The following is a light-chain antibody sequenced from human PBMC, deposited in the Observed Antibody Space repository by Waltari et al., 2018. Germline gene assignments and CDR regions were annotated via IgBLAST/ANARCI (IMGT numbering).Light chain of an antibody. CDR1: SGHSNYA. V-gene: IGLV4-69*01. Sequence: LVLTQSPSASASLGTSVKLTCSLSSGHSNYALAWHQQRAEKGPRFFTKIDRDGSHTDGDGIPARFSGSSSGAERYLTISSLQSEDEADYYCQTWNKGVVVFGGGTKLTVL. CDR2: IDRDGSH. J-gene: IGLJ2*01. CDR3: QTWNKGVVV.